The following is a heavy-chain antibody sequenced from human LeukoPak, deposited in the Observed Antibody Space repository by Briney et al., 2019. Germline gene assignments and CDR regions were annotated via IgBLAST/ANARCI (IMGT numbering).Heavy chain of an antibody. V-gene: IGHV3-33*02. D-gene: IGHD5-24*01. CDR1: GFTFSDYY. Sequence: GGSLRLSCAASGFTFSDYYMSWIRQAPGKGLEWLAIMWYDGSIKYYADSAKGRFTISRDNSKNTVFLQMNSLRAEDTAVYYCARGRDGYNYYYYYYMDVWGKGTTVTVSS. J-gene: IGHJ6*03. CDR2: MWYDGSIK. CDR3: ARGRDGYNYYYYYYMDV.